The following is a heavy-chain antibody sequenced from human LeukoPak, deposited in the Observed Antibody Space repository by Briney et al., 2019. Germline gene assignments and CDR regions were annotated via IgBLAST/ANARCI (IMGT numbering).Heavy chain of an antibody. V-gene: IGHV3-23*01. D-gene: IGHD2-8*01. CDR1: GFTFSTYG. J-gene: IGHJ6*03. CDR2: ISGSGVNT. Sequence: GWSLRLSCAASGFTFSTYGMSWVRQAPGKGLEWVSTISGSGVNTYYAASVKGRFTISRDNAKNSLYLQMNSLRAEDMALYYCAKVKWPKYYYYYMDVWGKGTTVTVSS. CDR3: AKVKWPKYYYYYMDV.